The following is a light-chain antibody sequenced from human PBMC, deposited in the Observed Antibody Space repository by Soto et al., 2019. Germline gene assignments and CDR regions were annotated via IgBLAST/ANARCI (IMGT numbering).Light chain of an antibody. Sequence: EIVLTQSPGTLCLSPGERATLQCSATQSVSSSYLAWYQQKPGQAPRLLIYGASSRATGIPDRFSGSGSGTDFTLTISRLETEDFAVYYCKQYGSSPCTFGKGTKVDIK. CDR1: QSVSSSY. J-gene: IGKJ1*01. V-gene: IGKV3-20*01. CDR2: GAS. CDR3: KQYGSSPCT.